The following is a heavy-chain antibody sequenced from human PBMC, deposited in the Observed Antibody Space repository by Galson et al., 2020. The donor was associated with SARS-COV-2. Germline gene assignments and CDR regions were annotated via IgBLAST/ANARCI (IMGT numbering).Heavy chain of an antibody. CDR1: GFTFSSYS. CDR2: ISSSSSYI. J-gene: IGHJ4*02. V-gene: IGHV3-21*01. Sequence: GGSLRLSCAASGFTFSSYSMNWVRQAPGKGLEWVSSISSSSSYIYYADSVKGRFTISRDNAKNSLYLQMNSLRAEDTAVYYCAREGGTGSGSYYFDYWGQGTLVTVSS. D-gene: IGHD3-10*01. CDR3: AREGGTGSGSYYFDY.